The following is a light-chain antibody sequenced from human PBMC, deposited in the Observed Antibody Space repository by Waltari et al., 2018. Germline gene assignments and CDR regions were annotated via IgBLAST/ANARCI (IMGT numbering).Light chain of an antibody. CDR1: SSNIGSNY. Sequence: QSVLTQPPSASGTPGQRVTISCSGSSSNIGSNYVYWYQQPPGTAPKLLIYRNPPRPSGVPDRFSGSKSGTSASLAISGLRSEDEADYYCAAWDDSLSGVVFGGGTKLTVL. CDR2: RNP. V-gene: IGLV1-47*01. J-gene: IGLJ2*01. CDR3: AAWDDSLSGVV.